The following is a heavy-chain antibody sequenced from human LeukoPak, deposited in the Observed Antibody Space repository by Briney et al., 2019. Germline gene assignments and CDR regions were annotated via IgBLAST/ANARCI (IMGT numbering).Heavy chain of an antibody. Sequence: SETLSLTCTVSGGSFDNEMFYWAWIRQPPGKGLQWIASVHQRGNIYDNPSLKNRVIISLDTSKNQFFLTLSSVTAADVAVYYCARQAGIGFDFWGQGTLVGVSS. CDR3: ARQAGIGFDF. D-gene: IGHD3-10*01. CDR2: VHQRGNI. CDR1: GGSFDNEMFY. V-gene: IGHV4-39*01. J-gene: IGHJ5*01.